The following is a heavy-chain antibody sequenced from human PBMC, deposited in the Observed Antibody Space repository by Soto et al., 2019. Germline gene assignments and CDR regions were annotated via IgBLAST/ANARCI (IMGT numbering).Heavy chain of an antibody. J-gene: IGHJ4*02. Sequence: EVQVVESGGGLVQPGTSLRLSCAVSGFSFSSYSMNWVRQAPGKGLEWVSYISRSSTTMFYADSVKGRFTISRDNAKNSLYLQMNSLRAEDTAVYYCARDREYCSGENCYETGSAYWGQGTLVTVSS. CDR2: ISRSSTTM. V-gene: IGHV3-48*01. CDR3: ARDREYCSGENCYETGSAY. CDR1: GFSFSSYS. D-gene: IGHD2-15*01.